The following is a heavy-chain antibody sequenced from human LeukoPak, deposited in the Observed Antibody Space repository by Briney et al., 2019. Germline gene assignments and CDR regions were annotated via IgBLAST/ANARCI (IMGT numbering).Heavy chain of an antibody. CDR1: GFTFDDYA. CDR3: AKGYNWNDVGSAFDI. CDR2: ISWNSGSI. D-gene: IGHD1-1*01. Sequence: GRSLRLSCAASGFTFDDYAMQWVRQAPGKGLEWVSGISWNSGSIGYADSVKGRFTISRDNAKNSLYLQMNSLRAEDTALYYCAKGYNWNDVGSAFDIWGQGTMVTVSS. J-gene: IGHJ3*02. V-gene: IGHV3-9*01.